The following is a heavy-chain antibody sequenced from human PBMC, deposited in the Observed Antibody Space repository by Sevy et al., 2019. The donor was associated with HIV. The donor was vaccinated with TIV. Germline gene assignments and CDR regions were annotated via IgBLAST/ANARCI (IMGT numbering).Heavy chain of an antibody. V-gene: IGHV4-38-2*01. D-gene: IGHD3-10*01. CDR3: AGLIITMVRGEDAFDI. Sequence: SETLSLTCAVSGYSISSGYYWGWIRQPPGKGLEWIGSIYHSGSTYYNPSLKSRVTISVDTSKNQFSLKLSSVTAADTAVYYWAGLIITMVRGEDAFDIWGQGTMVTVSS. CDR2: IYHSGST. J-gene: IGHJ3*02. CDR1: GYSISSGYY.